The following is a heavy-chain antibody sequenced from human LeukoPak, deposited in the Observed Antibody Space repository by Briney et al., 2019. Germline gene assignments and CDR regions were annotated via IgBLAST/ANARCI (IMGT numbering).Heavy chain of an antibody. Sequence: PGRSLRLSFAAPGFTFSSYGMHWVRQAPGKGLEWVAVISYDGSNKYYADSVKGRFTISRDNSKNTLYLQMNSLRTEDTAVYYCANSKVPREYCSATSCYAGFGAFDIWGQGTMVTVSS. V-gene: IGHV3-30*18. J-gene: IGHJ3*02. CDR2: ISYDGSNK. D-gene: IGHD2-2*01. CDR3: ANSKVPREYCSATSCYAGFGAFDI. CDR1: GFTFSSYG.